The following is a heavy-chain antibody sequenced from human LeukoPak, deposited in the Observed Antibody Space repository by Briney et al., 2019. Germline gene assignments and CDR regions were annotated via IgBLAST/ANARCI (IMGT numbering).Heavy chain of an antibody. V-gene: IGHV1-69*13. CDR2: IIPIFGTA. CDR3: ASPRGDIVVVPAAITPKLRPSVYAFDI. J-gene: IGHJ3*02. CDR1: GGTFSSYA. D-gene: IGHD2-2*02. Sequence: GASVKVSCKASGGTFSSYAISWVRQAPGQGLEWMGGIIPIFGTANYAQKFQGRVTITADESTSTAYMELSSLRSEDTAVYYCASPRGDIVVVPAAITPKLRPSVYAFDIWGQGTMVTVSS.